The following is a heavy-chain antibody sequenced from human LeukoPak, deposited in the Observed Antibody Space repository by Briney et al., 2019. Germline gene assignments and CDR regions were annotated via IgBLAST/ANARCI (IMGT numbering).Heavy chain of an antibody. V-gene: IGHV1-69*13. CDR1: GGTFSSYA. CDR2: IIPIFGTA. CDR3: ATNDPEYCSGGSCYVYY. J-gene: IGHJ4*02. D-gene: IGHD2-15*01. Sequence: SVKVSCKASGGTFSSYAISWVRQAPGQGLEWMGGIIPIFGTANYAQKFQGRVTITADESTSTAYMELSSLRSEDTAVYYCATNDPEYCSGGSCYVYYWGQGTLVTVSS.